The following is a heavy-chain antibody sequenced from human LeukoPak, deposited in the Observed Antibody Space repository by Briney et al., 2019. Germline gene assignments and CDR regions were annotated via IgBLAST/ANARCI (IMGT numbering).Heavy chain of an antibody. Sequence: GGSLRLSCAASGFTFDDYGMSWVRQAPGKGLEWVAVISYDGSNKYYADSVKGRFTISRDNSKNTLYLQMNSLRAEDTAVYYCAREDSSSLLYYGMDVWGQGTTVTVSS. J-gene: IGHJ6*02. V-gene: IGHV3-30*03. CDR2: ISYDGSNK. D-gene: IGHD6-13*01. CDR1: GFTFDDYG. CDR3: AREDSSSLLYYGMDV.